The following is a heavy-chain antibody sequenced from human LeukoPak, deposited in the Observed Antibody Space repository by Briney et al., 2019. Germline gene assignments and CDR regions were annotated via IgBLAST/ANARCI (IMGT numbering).Heavy chain of an antibody. Sequence: GGSLRLSCAASGFTVSSNYMSWVRQAPGKGLEWVSVIYSGGSTYYADSVKGRFTISRDNSKKTLYLQMNSLKAEDTAVYYCARAVYDAFEIWVQGTMVTVYS. D-gene: IGHD2-8*01. V-gene: IGHV3-66*02. J-gene: IGHJ3*02. CDR1: GFTVSSNY. CDR2: IYSGGST. CDR3: ARAVYDAFEI.